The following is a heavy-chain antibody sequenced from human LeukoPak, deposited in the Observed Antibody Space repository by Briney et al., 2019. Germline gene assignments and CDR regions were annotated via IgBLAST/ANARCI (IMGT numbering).Heavy chain of an antibody. CDR3: ARKVPGAHVDY. V-gene: IGHV3-23*01. D-gene: IGHD7-27*01. CDR2: ISTSGST. Sequence: GGSLRLSCAASELTFRSYAMSWVRQAAGKGLEWVSAISTSGSTFYADSVKGRFTISRDNSKNTLYLQMNSLRAEDTAVYYCARKVPGAHVDYWGQGTLVTVSS. CDR1: ELTFRSYA. J-gene: IGHJ4*02.